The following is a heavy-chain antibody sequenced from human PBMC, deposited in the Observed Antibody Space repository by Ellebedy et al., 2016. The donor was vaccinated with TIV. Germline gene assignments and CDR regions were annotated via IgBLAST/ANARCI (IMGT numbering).Heavy chain of an antibody. V-gene: IGHV3-21*01. Sequence: GGSLRLSXAASGFTFSSYSMNWVRQAPGKGLEWVSSISSSSSYIYYADSVKGRFTISRDNAKNSLYLQMNSLRAEDTAVYYCARAFVGLNDYWGQGTLVTVSS. CDR2: ISSSSSYI. CDR1: GFTFSSYS. CDR3: ARAFVGLNDY. J-gene: IGHJ4*02. D-gene: IGHD2-21*01.